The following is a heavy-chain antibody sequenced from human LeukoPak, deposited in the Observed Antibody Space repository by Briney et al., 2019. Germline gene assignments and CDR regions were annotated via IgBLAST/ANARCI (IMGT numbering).Heavy chain of an antibody. CDR1: GYTFTGYY. V-gene: IGHV1-2*02. Sequence: ASVKVSCKASGYTFTGYYMQWVRQAPGQGLEWMGWINPNSGGTNYAQKFQGRVTMTRDTSISTAYMELSRLRSDDTAVYYCARADPSLYYDILTGYLDAPYFDYWGQGTLVTVSS. CDR3: ARADPSLYYDILTGYLDAPYFDY. D-gene: IGHD3-9*01. CDR2: INPNSGGT. J-gene: IGHJ4*02.